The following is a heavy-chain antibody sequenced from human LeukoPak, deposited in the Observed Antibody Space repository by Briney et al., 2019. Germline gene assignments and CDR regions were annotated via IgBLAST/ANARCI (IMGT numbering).Heavy chain of an antibody. V-gene: IGHV1-69*05. Sequence: SVKVSCKASGYTFTGYYMHWVRQAPGQGLEWMGWINPIFGTANYAQKFQGRVTITTDESTSTAYMELSSLRSEDTAVYYCARALRIAARPEYYYYMDVWGKGTTVTVSS. J-gene: IGHJ6*03. CDR2: INPIFGTA. D-gene: IGHD6-6*01. CDR3: ARALRIAARPEYYYYMDV. CDR1: GYTFTGYY.